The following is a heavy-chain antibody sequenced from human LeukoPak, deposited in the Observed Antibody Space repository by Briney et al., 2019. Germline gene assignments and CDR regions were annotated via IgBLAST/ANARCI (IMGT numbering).Heavy chain of an antibody. CDR2: INPFGGST. D-gene: IGHD3-9*01. CDR1: GYTFTNFY. Sequence: ASVTVSCKASGYTFTNFYLHWVRQAPGQGLEWMGIINPFGGSTSYAQKFQGRVTMTRDTSTSTVYMELTSLTPDDTAVYYCVRDFDWGPDYWGQGTLVTVSS. CDR3: VRDFDWGPDY. J-gene: IGHJ4*02. V-gene: IGHV1-46*01.